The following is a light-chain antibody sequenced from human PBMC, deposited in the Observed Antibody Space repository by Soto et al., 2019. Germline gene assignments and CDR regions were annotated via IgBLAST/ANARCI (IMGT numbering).Light chain of an antibody. CDR2: GVT. Sequence: QSALTQPRSVSGSPGQSVTISCTGTSSDVGGYNFVSWYQQNPGKAPKLMIYGVTKRPSGVPDRFSGSKSGDMASLTISGLRAEDEADYYCCSYAGTYTWVFGGGTKLTVL. J-gene: IGLJ3*02. CDR1: SSDVGGYNF. V-gene: IGLV2-11*01. CDR3: CSYAGTYTWV.